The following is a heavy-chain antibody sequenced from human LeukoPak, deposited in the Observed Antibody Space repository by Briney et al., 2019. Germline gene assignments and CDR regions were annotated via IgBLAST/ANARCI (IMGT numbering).Heavy chain of an antibody. J-gene: IGHJ3*02. CDR3: ARVPPTVGSSDI. D-gene: IGHD1-26*01. CDR2: ISSISTYT. CDR1: GFTFSSYG. V-gene: IGHV3-21*04. Sequence: PGGSLRLSCAASGFTFSSYGMNWVRQAPGKGPEWVSSISSISTYTHYADSVKGRFTISRDNAENSLYLQMNSLRAEDTGIYYCARVPPTVGSSDIWGQGTMVTVSS.